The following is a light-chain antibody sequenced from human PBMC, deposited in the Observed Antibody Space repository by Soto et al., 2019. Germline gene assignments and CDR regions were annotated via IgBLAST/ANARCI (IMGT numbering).Light chain of an antibody. CDR3: QSYDSSLSVHYV. Sequence: QSVLTQPPSVSGGPGQRVTISCTGSSSNIGAGYDVHWYQQLPGTAPKLLIYGNSNRPSGVPDRFSGSKSGTSASLAITGLQAEDEADYYCQSYDSSLSVHYVFGTGTKVTVL. CDR2: GNS. J-gene: IGLJ1*01. CDR1: SSNIGAGYD. V-gene: IGLV1-40*01.